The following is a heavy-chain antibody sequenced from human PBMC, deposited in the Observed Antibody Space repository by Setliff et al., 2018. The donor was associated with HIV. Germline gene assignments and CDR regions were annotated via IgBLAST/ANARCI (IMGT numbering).Heavy chain of an antibody. CDR3: ARGRGESRTNYFDY. J-gene: IGHJ4*02. Sequence: PGGSLRLSCAASGFTVSSNYMNWVRQAPGKGLEWVSIIYSGGTTYYADSVKGRFTISRDNSKNTLYLQMNSLRAEDTAVYFCARGRGESRTNYFDYRGQGTLVTVSS. CDR1: GFTVSSNY. V-gene: IGHV3-53*01. CDR2: IYSGGTT.